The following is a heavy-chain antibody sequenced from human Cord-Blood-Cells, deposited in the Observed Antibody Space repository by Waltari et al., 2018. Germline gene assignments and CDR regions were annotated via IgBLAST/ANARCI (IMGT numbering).Heavy chain of an antibody. V-gene: IGHV1-24*01. J-gene: IGHJ3*02. CDR1: GYTLTELS. D-gene: IGHD7-27*01. CDR3: ATGRELTGDLGAVDI. CDR2: FDPKAGET. Sequence: QVQLVQSGAEVKKPGASVKVSCKVSGYTLTELSMHWVRQAPGKGLEWMGGFDPKAGETIYAQKFQGRAPMTEDTSTETALRELSSLSSEDTAGYYCATGRELTGDLGAVDIWGQGTMVTVSS.